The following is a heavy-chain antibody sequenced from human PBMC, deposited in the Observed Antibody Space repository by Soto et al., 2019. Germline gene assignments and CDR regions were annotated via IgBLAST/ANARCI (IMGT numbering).Heavy chain of an antibody. J-gene: IGHJ5*02. Sequence: GGSLRLSCAASGFTFRSYSMNWVRQAPGKGLEWVSYISISSRTIYYADSVKGRFTISRDDAKNSLYLQMNSPRDEDTSVYYCARDNGIAGSFDPWGQGTLVTVSS. CDR2: ISISSRTI. D-gene: IGHD6-13*01. CDR1: GFTFRSYS. CDR3: ARDNGIAGSFDP. V-gene: IGHV3-48*02.